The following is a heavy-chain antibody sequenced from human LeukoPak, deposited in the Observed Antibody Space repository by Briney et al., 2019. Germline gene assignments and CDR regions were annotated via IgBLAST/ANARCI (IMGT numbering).Heavy chain of an antibody. V-gene: IGHV3-30-3*01. CDR3: ARDSFGMDV. Sequence: GGSLRLSCAASGFIFGDYAMHWVRQAPGKGLEWVPFISYDGNNKYYADSVEGRFTISRDNSKNTLSAQMNSLRPEDTAVYYCARDSFGMDVWGQGTTVIVSS. J-gene: IGHJ6*02. CDR2: ISYDGNNK. CDR1: GFIFGDYA.